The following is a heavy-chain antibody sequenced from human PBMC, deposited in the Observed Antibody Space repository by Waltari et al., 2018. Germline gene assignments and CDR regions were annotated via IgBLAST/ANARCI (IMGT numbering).Heavy chain of an antibody. D-gene: IGHD4-17*01. Sequence: EVQLLESGGGLVQPGGSLRLSCAACGYTFSGYAMTWVRQAPGKGLEWVSAIRGSGDRTYYADSAKGRFTISRDNSKNTLNLQMNSLRGEDTAIYYCAKGVNTMTTGGDYWSQGTLVTVSS. CDR2: IRGSGDRT. CDR1: GYTFSGYA. CDR3: AKGVNTMTTGGDY. J-gene: IGHJ4*02. V-gene: IGHV3-23*01.